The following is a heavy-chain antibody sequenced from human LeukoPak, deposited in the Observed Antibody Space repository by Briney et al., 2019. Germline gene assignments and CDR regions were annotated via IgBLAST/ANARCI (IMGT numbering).Heavy chain of an antibody. V-gene: IGHV4-39*01. CDR2: IYYSGSP. CDR1: GGSISNNNYY. J-gene: IGHJ4*02. CDR3: ATWRTAKTGFDY. D-gene: IGHD1-1*01. Sequence: SETLSLTCTVSGGSISNNNYYWAWIRQPPGKGLECIGSIYYSGSPYYNPSLKSRVTISVDTSKNQFSLRLSSVSAADTAVYYCATWRTAKTGFDYWGQGTLVTVSS.